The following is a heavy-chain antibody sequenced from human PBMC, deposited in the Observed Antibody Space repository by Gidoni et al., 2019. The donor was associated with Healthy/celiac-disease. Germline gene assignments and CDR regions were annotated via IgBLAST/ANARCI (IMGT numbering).Heavy chain of an antibody. CDR2: VSAYNGNT. Sequence: QVQLVQSGAEVKKPGASVKVYCKASGYTFTSYGISRVRQAPGQGLEWMGWVSAYNGNTNYAQKLQGRVTMTTDTSTSTAYIELRSLRSDDTAVYYCARGIMITFGGVIVIPVGYFDYWGQGTLVTVSS. D-gene: IGHD3-16*02. J-gene: IGHJ4*02. CDR3: ARGIMITFGGVIVIPVGYFDY. CDR1: GYTFTSYG. V-gene: IGHV1-18*01.